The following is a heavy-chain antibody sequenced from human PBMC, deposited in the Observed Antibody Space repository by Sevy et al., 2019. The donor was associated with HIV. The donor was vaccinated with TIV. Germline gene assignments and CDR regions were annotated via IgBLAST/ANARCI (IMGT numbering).Heavy chain of an antibody. CDR1: GDSISGYY. D-gene: IGHD4-4*01. CDR2: IYYSGRT. CDR3: ARAYSNYYYAMDV. Sequence: SETSLTCTVSGDSISGYYWSWIRQPPGKGLEWIGYIYYSGRTDYNPSLKSRVIISQDTSKNQFSLKLTSVTAAETAVYFCARAYSNYYYAMDVWGQGTTVTVSS. J-gene: IGHJ6*02. V-gene: IGHV4-59*01.